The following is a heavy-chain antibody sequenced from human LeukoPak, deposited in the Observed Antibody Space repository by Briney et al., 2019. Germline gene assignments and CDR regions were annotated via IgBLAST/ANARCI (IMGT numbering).Heavy chain of an antibody. CDR1: GGSFSGYY. Sequence: PSETLSLTCAVYGGSFSGYYWSWIRQPPGKGLEWIGEINHSGSTNYNPSLKSRVTRSVDTSKNQFSLRLSSVTAADTAVYYCARGYAMIVVVPYWYFDLWGRGTLVTVSS. J-gene: IGHJ2*01. CDR3: ARGYAMIVVVPYWYFDL. D-gene: IGHD3-22*01. CDR2: INHSGST. V-gene: IGHV4-34*01.